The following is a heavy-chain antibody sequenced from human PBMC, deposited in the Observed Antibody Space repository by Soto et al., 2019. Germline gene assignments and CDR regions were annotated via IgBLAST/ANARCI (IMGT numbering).Heavy chain of an antibody. CDR3: ARDSTTWFPYHGIDV. CDR1: GGSLDYYY. J-gene: IGHJ6*02. CDR2: ISDSGRT. Sequence: QEQLQESGPGLVKPSENLSLTCTVSGGSLDYYYWSWIRQPPGKGLEWIGDISDSGRTKYNPSLGGRVTISVDTSKNQFSLKLRSVTVADTAVYYCARDSTTWFPYHGIDVWGHGTTVIVSS. D-gene: IGHD3-10*01. V-gene: IGHV4-59*01.